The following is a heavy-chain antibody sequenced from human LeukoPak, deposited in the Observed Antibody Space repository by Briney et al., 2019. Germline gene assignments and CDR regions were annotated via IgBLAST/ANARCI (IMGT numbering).Heavy chain of an antibody. Sequence: SETLSLTCTVSGGSISRYYWSWIRQPPGKGLEWIAESSHSGSTNYNPSLKSRVTISIDTSQNQFSLKLSSVTAADTAVYYCARDQSGWFDPWGQGTLVTVSS. CDR3: ARDQSGWFDP. J-gene: IGHJ5*02. V-gene: IGHV4-59*12. CDR2: SSHSGST. CDR1: GGSISRYY. D-gene: IGHD3-10*01.